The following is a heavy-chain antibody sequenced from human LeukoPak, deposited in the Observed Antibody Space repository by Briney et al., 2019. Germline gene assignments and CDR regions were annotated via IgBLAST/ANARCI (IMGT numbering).Heavy chain of an antibody. Sequence: GGSPRLSCAASGFTFSSYAMSWVRQAPGKGLEWVSAISGSGGSTYYADSVKGRFTISRDNSKNTLYLQMNSLRAEDTAVYYCAKGSGDFYYFDYWGQGTLVTVSS. J-gene: IGHJ4*02. CDR1: GFTFSSYA. CDR2: ISGSGGST. CDR3: AKGSGDFYYFDY. D-gene: IGHD6-19*01. V-gene: IGHV3-23*01.